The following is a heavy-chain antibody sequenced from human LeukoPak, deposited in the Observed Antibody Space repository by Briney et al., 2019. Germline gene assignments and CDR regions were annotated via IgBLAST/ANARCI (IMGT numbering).Heavy chain of an antibody. CDR2: ISSSSSYI. V-gene: IGHV3-21*01. CDR1: GFTFNSYS. J-gene: IGHJ2*01. D-gene: IGHD2-15*01. CDR3: ARDGLAAATLHWCFDL. Sequence: GWSLTLSCRTCGFTFNSYSMHWVRQAPGTGLEGVSSISSSSSYIYYADSVKGRFSISRDNAMTSLYLQMNSLRAEDTAVYYGARDGLAAATLHWCFDLWGRGTLVTVSS.